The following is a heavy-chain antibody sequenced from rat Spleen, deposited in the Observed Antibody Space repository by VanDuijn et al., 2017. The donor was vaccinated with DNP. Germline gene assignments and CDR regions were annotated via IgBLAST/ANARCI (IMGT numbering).Heavy chain of an antibody. Sequence: EVQLVESGGDLVQPGRSLKLSCVASGFSFSHYWMTWIRQVPGKGLEWIASITSGGSSYYPDSVKGRFTISRDNAKNTLYLRMNTLRSEDTATYFCANNNYFDYWGQGVMVTVSS. CDR2: ITSGGSS. CDR1: GFSFSHYW. D-gene: IGHD1-10*01. V-gene: IGHV5-31*01. J-gene: IGHJ2*01. CDR3: ANNNYFDY.